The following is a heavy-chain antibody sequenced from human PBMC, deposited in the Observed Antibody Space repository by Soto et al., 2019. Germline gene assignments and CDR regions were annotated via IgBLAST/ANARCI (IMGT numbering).Heavy chain of an antibody. CDR2: ISYDGSNK. J-gene: IGHJ6*03. CDR3: AKGGRGITIFGVVIPEPDYYYYYMDV. D-gene: IGHD3-3*01. Sequence: QVQLVESGGGVVQPGRSLRLSCAASGFTFSSYGMHWVRQAPGKGLEWVAVISYDGSNKYYADSVKGRFTISRDNYKNTLYLQMNRLRAEDTAVYYCAKGGRGITIFGVVIPEPDYYYYYMDVWGKGTTVTVSS. CDR1: GFTFSSYG. V-gene: IGHV3-30*18.